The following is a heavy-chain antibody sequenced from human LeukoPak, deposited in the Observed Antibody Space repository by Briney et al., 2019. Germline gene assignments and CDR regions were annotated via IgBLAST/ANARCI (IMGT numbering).Heavy chain of an antibody. D-gene: IGHD2-2*01. Sequence: GGSLRLSCAASGFTFSSYAMSWVRQAPGKRLEWVSAISGSGGSTYFADSVKGRFTISRDNSKNTLYLQMNSLRAEDTAVYYCARAKCSSTSCSPGYWGQGTLVTVSS. V-gene: IGHV3-23*01. CDR1: GFTFSSYA. CDR2: ISGSGGST. CDR3: ARAKCSSTSCSPGY. J-gene: IGHJ4*02.